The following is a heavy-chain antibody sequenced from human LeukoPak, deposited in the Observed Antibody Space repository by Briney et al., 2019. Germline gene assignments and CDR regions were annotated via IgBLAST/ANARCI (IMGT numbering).Heavy chain of an antibody. J-gene: IGHJ4*02. Sequence: PGGSLRLSCAASGFTFSSYGMHWVRQAPGKGLEWVAFIRYDGSNKYYADSVKGRFTISRDNSKNTLYLQMNSLRAEDTAVYCCAKDTVITPRYFEYWGQGTLVSVSS. CDR2: IRYDGSNK. CDR3: AKDTVITPRYFEY. D-gene: IGHD4-17*01. CDR1: GFTFSSYG. V-gene: IGHV3-30*02.